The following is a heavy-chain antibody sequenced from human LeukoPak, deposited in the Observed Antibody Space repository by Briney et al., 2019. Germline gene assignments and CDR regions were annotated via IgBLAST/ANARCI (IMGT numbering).Heavy chain of an antibody. CDR3: ARATAKQQLVSPLGY. CDR1: GFTFSNYW. Sequence: PGGSLRLSCAASGFTFSNYWMSWVRQAPGKGLEWVANIKQDGSEKYSVDSVKGRFTISRDNAKNSLFLQMNSLRADDTAVYYCARATAKQQLVSPLGYWGQGTLVTVSS. V-gene: IGHV3-7*01. CDR2: IKQDGSEK. D-gene: IGHD6-13*01. J-gene: IGHJ4*02.